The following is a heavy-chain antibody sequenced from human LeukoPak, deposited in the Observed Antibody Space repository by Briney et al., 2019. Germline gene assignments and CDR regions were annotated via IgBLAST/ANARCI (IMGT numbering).Heavy chain of an antibody. V-gene: IGHV1-46*04. Sequence: GASVKVSCKASGYTFTSHYMHWVRQAPGRGPEWMGRIDPSGGSASYAQKLQGRVTMTRDTSTSTIYMELSSLRSEDTAVYYCARVGRRPYDAFDMWGQGTMVTVSS. J-gene: IGHJ3*02. D-gene: IGHD1-1*01. CDR2: IDPSGGSA. CDR1: GYTFTSHY. CDR3: ARVGRRPYDAFDM.